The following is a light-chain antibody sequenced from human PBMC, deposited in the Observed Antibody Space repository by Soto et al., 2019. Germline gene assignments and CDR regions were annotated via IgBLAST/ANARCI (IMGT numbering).Light chain of an antibody. CDR3: GTWDSNSYV. CDR1: SSNIGNNY. V-gene: IGLV1-51*01. Sequence: QSVLTQPPSVSAAPGQKVTISCSGSSSNIGNNYVSWYQQLPGTAPKVLIYDNNKRPSGIPDRFSGSKSGTSATLGITGLQTGDEADYYCGTWDSNSYVFGTGTKATVL. CDR2: DNN. J-gene: IGLJ1*01.